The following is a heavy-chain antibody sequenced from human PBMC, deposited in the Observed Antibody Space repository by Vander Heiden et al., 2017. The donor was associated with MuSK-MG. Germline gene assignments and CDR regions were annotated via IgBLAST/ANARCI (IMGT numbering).Heavy chain of an antibody. V-gene: IGHV3-23*04. D-gene: IGHD2-2*01. CDR3: AKAGDIVVVPADYYYYMDV. J-gene: IGHJ6*03. Sequence: EVQLVESGGGLVQPGGSLRLSCAASGFTFSSNDMRWVRQAPGKGLEWVSAISGSGGSTYYADAVKGRFTISRDNSKNTLYLQINSLRAEDTAVYYCAKAGDIVVVPADYYYYMDVWGQGTTVTVSS. CDR1: GFTFSSND. CDR2: ISGSGGST.